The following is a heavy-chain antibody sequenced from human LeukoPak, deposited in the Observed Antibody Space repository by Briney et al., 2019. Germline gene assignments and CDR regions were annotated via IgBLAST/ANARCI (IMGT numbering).Heavy chain of an antibody. J-gene: IGHJ3*02. D-gene: IGHD3-10*01. V-gene: IGHV4-4*07. Sequence: SETLSLTCTVSGGSLSSYYWNWIRQPAGKGLEWIGRIYPSGSTNYTPSLKSRVTISVDKSKNQFSLKLSSVTAADTAVYYCARDKSRTYGSADAFDIWGQGTMVTVSS. CDR2: IYPSGST. CDR1: GGSLSSYY. CDR3: ARDKSRTYGSADAFDI.